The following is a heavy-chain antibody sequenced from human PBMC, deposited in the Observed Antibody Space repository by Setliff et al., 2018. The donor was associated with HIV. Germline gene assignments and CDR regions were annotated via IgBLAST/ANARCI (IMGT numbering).Heavy chain of an antibody. CDR1: GYTFTSYG. Sequence: ASVKVSCKASGYTFTSYGINWVRQATGQGLEWMGWMNPNSGNTGYAQKFQGRVTMTRNTSISTAYMELSSLRSEDTAVYYCARGSYSSSWYGYYYYYGMDVWGQGTTVTVSS. V-gene: IGHV1-8*01. J-gene: IGHJ6*02. CDR2: MNPNSGNT. CDR3: ARGSYSSSWYGYYYYYGMDV. D-gene: IGHD6-13*01.